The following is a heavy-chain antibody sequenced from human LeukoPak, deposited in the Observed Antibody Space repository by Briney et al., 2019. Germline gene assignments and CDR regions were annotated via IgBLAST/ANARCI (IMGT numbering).Heavy chain of an antibody. CDR2: TYYRSKWYT. CDR1: GDGVSSSSAA. D-gene: IGHD6-19*01. Sequence: SQTLSLTCVISGDGVSSSSAAWNWIRQSPVGGLEWLGKTYYRSKWYTDYALSVKSRISINSDTSKNQFSLQLNSLTPDDTAVYYCARDLEVAVSATKYGMDVWGQGTTVTVS. V-gene: IGHV6-1*01. CDR3: ARDLEVAVSATKYGMDV. J-gene: IGHJ6*02.